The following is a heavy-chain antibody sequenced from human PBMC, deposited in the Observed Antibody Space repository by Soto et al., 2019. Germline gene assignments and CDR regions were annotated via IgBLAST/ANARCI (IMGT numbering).Heavy chain of an antibody. V-gene: IGHV3-74*01. J-gene: IGHJ4*02. CDR1: EFSFSSSG. Sequence: GGSLRLSCVVSEFSFSSSGMHWVRQGPGKGLVWVSRINSDATMINYAASVKGRFTTSRDNAKNMLYLQMNSLRVEDTALYYCVQGWSDYWGQGTQVTVSS. CDR2: INSDATMI. D-gene: IGHD1-1*01. CDR3: VQGWSDY.